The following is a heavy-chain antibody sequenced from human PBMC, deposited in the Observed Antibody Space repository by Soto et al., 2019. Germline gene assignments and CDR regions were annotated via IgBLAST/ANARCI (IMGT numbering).Heavy chain of an antibody. CDR1: GCAISIGNYY. J-gene: IGHJ4*02. CDR2: ISYSGTT. V-gene: IGHV4-30-4*01. CDR3: ATMGTPVTGLYYFDY. Sequence: SETVSLTCTVSGCAISIGNYYWSWILHPPGKGLEWIGFISYSGTTHYSASLRSRVSISVDTSKNQFSLDLSSVTAADTAVYYCATMGTPVTGLYYFDYWGQGTLVTVS. D-gene: IGHD4-17*01.